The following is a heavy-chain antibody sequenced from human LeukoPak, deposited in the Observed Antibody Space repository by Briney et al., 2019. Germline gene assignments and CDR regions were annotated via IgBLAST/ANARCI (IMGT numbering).Heavy chain of an antibody. CDR1: GFTFRRHW. CDR3: ARDPLVTAFGAGYLDY. V-gene: IGHV3-7*01. CDR2: IKEDGTEN. J-gene: IGHJ4*02. D-gene: IGHD2-21*02. Sequence: PGGSLRLSCAASGFTFRRHWMSWVRQAPGKGLEWVATIKEDGTENHHANSVKGRFTISRDNAKNSLYLQMTSLRVEDTALYYCARDPLVTAFGAGYLDYWGLGTVVSVSS.